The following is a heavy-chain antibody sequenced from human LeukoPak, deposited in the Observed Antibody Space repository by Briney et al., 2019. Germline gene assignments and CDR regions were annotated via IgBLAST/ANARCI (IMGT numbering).Heavy chain of an antibody. V-gene: IGHV4-59*01. D-gene: IGHD5-12*01. CDR2: MYYSGST. Sequence: PSETLSLTCTVSGGSISGYFWSWIRQPPGKGLEWIGYMYYSGSTNYNPSLKSRVTISVDTSKNQFSLKLSSVTAADTAVYYCARSTSGYEIDYWGQGTLVTASS. CDR1: GGSISGYF. J-gene: IGHJ4*02. CDR3: ARSTSGYEIDY.